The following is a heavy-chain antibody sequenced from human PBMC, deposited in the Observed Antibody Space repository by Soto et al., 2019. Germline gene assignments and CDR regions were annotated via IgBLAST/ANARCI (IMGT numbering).Heavy chain of an antibody. Sequence: ASVKVSCKASGGTFSSYAISWVRQAPGQGLEWMGGIIPIFGTANYAQKFQGRVTITADESTSTAYMELSSLRSEDTAVYYCSSAPPIVVVAATYYYYMDVWGKGTTVTVSS. CDR2: IIPIFGTA. CDR3: SSAPPIVVVAATYYYYMDV. V-gene: IGHV1-69*13. J-gene: IGHJ6*03. D-gene: IGHD2-15*01. CDR1: GGTFSSYA.